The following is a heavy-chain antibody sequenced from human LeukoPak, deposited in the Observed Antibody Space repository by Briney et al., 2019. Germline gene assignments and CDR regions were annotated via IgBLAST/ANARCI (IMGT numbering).Heavy chain of an antibody. D-gene: IGHD6-13*01. CDR3: ARGTTLAAAGTPFDY. CDR1: GFTFDDYG. Sequence: GGSLRLSRAASGFTFDDYGMSWVRQAPGKGLEWVSAINWNGGSTGYADPVKGRFTISRDNAKNSLYLQMNSLRAEDTALYYCARGTTLAAAGTPFDYWGQGTLVTVSS. CDR2: INWNGGST. J-gene: IGHJ4*02. V-gene: IGHV3-20*04.